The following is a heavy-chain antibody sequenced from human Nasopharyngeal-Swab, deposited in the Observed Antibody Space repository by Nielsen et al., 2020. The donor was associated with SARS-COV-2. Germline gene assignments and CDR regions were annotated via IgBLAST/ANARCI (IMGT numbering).Heavy chain of an antibody. D-gene: IGHD3-10*01. CDR1: GFSLSTSGVG. V-gene: IGHV2-5*02. CDR2: IYWDDDK. J-gene: IGHJ3*02. Sequence: SGPTLVKPTQTLPLTCTFSGFSLSTSGVGVGWIRQPPGKALEWLALIYWDDDKRYSPSLKSRLTITKDTSKNQVVLTMTNMDPVDTATYYCAHRGRLNVAFDIWGQGTMVTVSS. CDR3: AHRGRLNVAFDI.